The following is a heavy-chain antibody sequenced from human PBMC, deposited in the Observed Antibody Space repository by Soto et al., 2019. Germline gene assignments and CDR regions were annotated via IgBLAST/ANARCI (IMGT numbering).Heavy chain of an antibody. CDR3: AKDLVATGITYFDY. J-gene: IGHJ4*02. CDR2: ISGSGGST. D-gene: IGHD5-12*01. Sequence: PGGSLRLSCVGAGFSFSSYAMSWVRQAPGKGLEWVSAISGSGGSTYYADSVKGRFTISRDNSKNTLYLQMNSLRAEDTAVYYCAKDLVATGITYFDYWGQGTLVTVSS. V-gene: IGHV3-23*01. CDR1: GFSFSSYA.